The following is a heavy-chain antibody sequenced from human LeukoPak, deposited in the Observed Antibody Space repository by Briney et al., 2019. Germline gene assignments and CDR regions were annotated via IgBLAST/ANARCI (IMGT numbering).Heavy chain of an antibody. CDR3: AADPYSGTPDAFDI. Sequence: GTSVKVSCKASGFTXPSSAVHWVRLARGQRLEWIGWIVVGSGNTNYAQNFQERVTITRDMSTSTAYMELSSLRSEDTAVYYCAADPYSGTPDAFDIWGQGTMVTVSS. CDR2: IVVGSGNT. D-gene: IGHD1-26*01. CDR1: GFTXPSSA. J-gene: IGHJ3*02. V-gene: IGHV1-58*01.